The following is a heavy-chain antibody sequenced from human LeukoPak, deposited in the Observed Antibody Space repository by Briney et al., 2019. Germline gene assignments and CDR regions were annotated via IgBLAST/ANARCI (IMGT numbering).Heavy chain of an antibody. D-gene: IGHD3-3*02. Sequence: SETLSLTCTVSGGSIGSGGYYWSWIRQHPGKGLEWIGYIYYSGSTYYNPSLKSRVTISVDTSKNQFSLKLSSMTAVDTAVYYCARGVLAALDNDYWGQGTLVTVSS. CDR2: IYYSGST. CDR3: ARGVLAALDNDY. J-gene: IGHJ4*02. V-gene: IGHV4-31*03. CDR1: GGSIGSGGYY.